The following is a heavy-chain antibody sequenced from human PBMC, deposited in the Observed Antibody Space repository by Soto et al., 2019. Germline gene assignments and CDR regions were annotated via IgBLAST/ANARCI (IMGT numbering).Heavy chain of an antibody. Sequence: SETLSLTCTVSGGSISSGGYYWSWIRQHPGKGLEWIGYIYYSGSTYYNPSLKSRVTISVDTSKNQFSLKLSSVTAADTAVYYCARVVATIGNYYFDYWGQGTLVTVSS. CDR3: ARVVATIGNYYFDY. CDR1: GGSISSGGYY. J-gene: IGHJ4*02. V-gene: IGHV4-31*03. CDR2: IYYSGST. D-gene: IGHD5-12*01.